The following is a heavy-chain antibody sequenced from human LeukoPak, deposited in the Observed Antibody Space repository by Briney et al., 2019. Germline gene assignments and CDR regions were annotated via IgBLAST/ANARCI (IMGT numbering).Heavy chain of an antibody. D-gene: IGHD3-22*01. V-gene: IGHV3-74*01. J-gene: IGHJ4*02. Sequence: QPGGSLRLSXAASGFTFSSYWMHWVRQAPGKGLVWLSRINSDGSSTSYADSVKGRFTISRDNAKNTLYLQMNSLRAEDTAVYYCARGWYDSSGYYYWPTRTRNFDYWGQGTLVTVSS. CDR2: INSDGSST. CDR1: GFTFSSYW. CDR3: ARGWYDSSGYYYWPTRTRNFDY.